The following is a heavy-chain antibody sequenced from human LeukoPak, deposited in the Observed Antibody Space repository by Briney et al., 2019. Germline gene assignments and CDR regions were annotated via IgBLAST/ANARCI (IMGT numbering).Heavy chain of an antibody. CDR3: AKKESGY. CDR2: ISYEVSNK. J-gene: IGHJ4*02. Sequence: PAGSLRLSCAASGFTFSSYAMHWVRQAPGKWLEWVAVISYEVSNKYYADSVKGRFTISRDNSKNTLYLQMNSLRAEDTGVYYCAKKESGYWGQGTLVTVSS. CDR1: GFTFSSYA. D-gene: IGHD3-10*01. V-gene: IGHV3-30*07.